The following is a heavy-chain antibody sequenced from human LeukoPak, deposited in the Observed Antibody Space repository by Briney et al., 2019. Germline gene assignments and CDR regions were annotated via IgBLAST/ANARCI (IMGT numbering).Heavy chain of an antibody. CDR3: ARQYGSGSAYTPVVDL. CDR2: IYSSGST. D-gene: IGHD3-10*01. V-gene: IGHV4-59*08. J-gene: IGHJ4*02. Sequence: SETLSLTCTVSGGTISRYYWSWIRQSPGGGLEWIGYIYSSGSTNSNPSLKSRVSISVDMSKNQFSLKLSSVTAADTAVYYCARQYGSGSAYTPVVDLWGQGTLVTVSS. CDR1: GGTISRYY.